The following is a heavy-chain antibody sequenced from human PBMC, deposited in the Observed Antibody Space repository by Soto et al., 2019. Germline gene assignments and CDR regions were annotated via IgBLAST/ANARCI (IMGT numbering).Heavy chain of an antibody. CDR1: GGPFSGYY. D-gene: IGHD1-26*01. V-gene: IGHV4-34*01. Sequence: PSETLSLTCAVYGGPFSGYYWSWIRQPPGKGLEWIGEINHSGSTNYNPSLKSRVTISVDTSKNQFSLKLSSVTAADTAVYYCARGLRSTRQTYNWFDPWGQGTLVTVSS. CDR3: ARGLRSTRQTYNWFDP. CDR2: INHSGST. J-gene: IGHJ5*02.